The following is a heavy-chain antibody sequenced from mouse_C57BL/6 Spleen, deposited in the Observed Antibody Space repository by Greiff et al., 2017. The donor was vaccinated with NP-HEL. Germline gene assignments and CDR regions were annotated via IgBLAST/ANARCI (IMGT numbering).Heavy chain of an antibody. V-gene: IGHV1-18*01. D-gene: IGHD1-1*01. CDR3: ARRPYGSRDWFAY. CDR2: INPNNGGT. Sequence: EVQLQQSGPELVKPGASVKIPCKASGYTFTDYNMDWVKQSHGKSLEWIGDINPNNGGTIYNQKFKGKATLTVDKSSSTAYMELRSLTSEDTAVYYCARRPYGSRDWFAYWGQGTLVTVSA. CDR1: GYTFTDYN. J-gene: IGHJ3*01.